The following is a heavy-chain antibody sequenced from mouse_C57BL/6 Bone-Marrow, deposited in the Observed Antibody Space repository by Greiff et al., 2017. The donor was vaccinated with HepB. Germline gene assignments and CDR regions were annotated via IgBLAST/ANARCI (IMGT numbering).Heavy chain of an antibody. CDR3: ARRPHYYGSSGWYFDV. J-gene: IGHJ1*03. V-gene: IGHV1-36*01. Sequence: DVHLVESGPVLVKPGPSVKISCKASGFTFTDYYMHWVKQSHGKSLEWIGLVYPYNGGTSYNQKFKGKATLTVDTSSSTAYMELNSLTSEDSAVYYCARRPHYYGSSGWYFDVWGTGTTVTVSS. D-gene: IGHD1-1*01. CDR1: GFTFTDYY. CDR2: VYPYNGGT.